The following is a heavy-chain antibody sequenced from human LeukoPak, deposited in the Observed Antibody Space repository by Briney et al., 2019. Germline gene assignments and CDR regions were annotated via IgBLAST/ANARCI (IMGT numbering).Heavy chain of an antibody. CDR2: IIPIFGTA. J-gene: IGHJ6*04. CDR1: GGTFSSYA. V-gene: IGHV1-69*06. D-gene: IGHD3-10*01. CDR3: ARDGYYYGSGLYYGMDV. Sequence: SVKVSCKASGGTFSSYAISWVRQAPGQGLEWMGGIIPIFGTANYAQKFQGRVTITADKSTSTAYMELSSLRSEDTAVYYCARDGYYYGSGLYYGMDVWGKGTTVTVSS.